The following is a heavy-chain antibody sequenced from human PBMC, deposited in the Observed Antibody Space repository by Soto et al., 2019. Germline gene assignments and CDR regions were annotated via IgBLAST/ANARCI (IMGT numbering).Heavy chain of an antibody. CDR3: APHVSCSGGSCQYDAFAI. Sequence: EVQVLESGGGLVQPGGSLRLSCEGSGFTVSSHAMTWIRQAPGKGPEWVSTVTADGGTYYADSVKGRFAMSRETSENTLYVQRNSLGAEDTAAYYCAPHVSCSGGSCQYDAFAIRGQGTMVTVSS. CDR2: VTADGGT. J-gene: IGHJ3*02. V-gene: IGHV3-23*01. D-gene: IGHD2-15*01. CDR1: GFTVSSHA.